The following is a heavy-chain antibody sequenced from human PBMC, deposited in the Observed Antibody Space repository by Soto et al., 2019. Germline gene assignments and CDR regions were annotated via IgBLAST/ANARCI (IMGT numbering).Heavy chain of an antibody. CDR3: ARGEDRGYSYGPDY. CDR1: GFTFDGYA. J-gene: IGHJ4*02. CDR2: ISYNSGTI. V-gene: IGHV3-9*01. D-gene: IGHD5-18*01. Sequence: GGSLRLSCAASGFTFDGYAMQWVRQAPGKGLEWVSGISYNSGTIGYADSVKGRLTISRDNAKNSLYLQMNSLRAEDTALYFCARGEDRGYSYGPDYWGQGTLVTVSS.